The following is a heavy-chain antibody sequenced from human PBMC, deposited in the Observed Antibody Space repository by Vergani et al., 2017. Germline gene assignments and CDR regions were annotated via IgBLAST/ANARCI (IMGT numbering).Heavy chain of an antibody. CDR2: IYYSGST. J-gene: IGHJ5*02. CDR3: ARAILRPVGVVRFDP. CDR1: GGSISSYY. V-gene: IGHV4-59*12. Sequence: QVQLQESGPGLVKPSETLSLTCTVSGGSISSYYWSWIRQPPGKGLEWIGYIYYSGSTNYNPSLKSRVTISVDTSKNQFSLKLSSVTAGDTAVYYCARAILRPVGVVRFDPWGQGTLVTVSS. D-gene: IGHD2-15*01.